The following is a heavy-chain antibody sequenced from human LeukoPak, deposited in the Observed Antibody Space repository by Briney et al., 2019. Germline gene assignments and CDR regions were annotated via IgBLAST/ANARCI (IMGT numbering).Heavy chain of an antibody. CDR2: VYYSESA. CDR3: ARLPRLPRVQSYYEYFLR. CDR1: AASINNSGYS. J-gene: IGHJ1*01. V-gene: IGHV4-39*01. Sequence: PETLSLTCKASAASINNSGYSWGRFRQPPGKGLEWIASVYYSESADYNSSLRSRVTISVDTSKNQLSLKLESVTAADTAVYYCARLPRLPRVQSYYEYFLRWGQGTLFIVSS. D-gene: IGHD1-26*01.